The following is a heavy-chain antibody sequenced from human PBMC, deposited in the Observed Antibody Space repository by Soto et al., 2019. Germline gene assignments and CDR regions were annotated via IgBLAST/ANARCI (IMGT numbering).Heavy chain of an antibody. CDR3: ARHGTYYYDSSGYYQYYFDY. D-gene: IGHD3-22*01. J-gene: IGHJ4*02. Sequence: GESLKISCKGSGYSFTSYWIGWVRQMPEKGLEWMGIIYPGDSDTRYSPSFQGQVTISADKSISTAYLQWSSLKASDTAMYYCARHGTYYYDSSGYYQYYFDYWGQGTLVTVSS. CDR1: GYSFTSYW. V-gene: IGHV5-51*01. CDR2: IYPGDSDT.